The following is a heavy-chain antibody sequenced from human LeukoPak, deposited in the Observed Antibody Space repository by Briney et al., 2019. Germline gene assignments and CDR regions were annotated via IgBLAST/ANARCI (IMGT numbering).Heavy chain of an antibody. CDR2: VYYSGST. J-gene: IGHJ5*02. CDR3: ATSDCSSTSCYPFNWFDP. V-gene: IGHV4-39*01. CDR1: GGSVSSSRYY. D-gene: IGHD2-2*01. Sequence: SETLSLTCTVSGGSVSSSRYYWGWIRQPPGKGLEWIGRVYYSGSTYYNPSLKSRVTISVDTSKNQFSLKLSSVTAADTAVYYCATSDCSSTSCYPFNWFDPWGQGTLVTVSS.